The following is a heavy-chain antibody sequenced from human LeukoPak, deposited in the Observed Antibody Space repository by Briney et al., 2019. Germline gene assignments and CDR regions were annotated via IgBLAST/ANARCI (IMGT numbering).Heavy chain of an antibody. CDR1: GFTFSDYY. Sequence: PGGSLRLSCAASGFTFSDYYMSWIRQPPGKGLEWIGEINHSGSTNYNPSLKSRVTISVDTSKNQFSLKLSSVTAADTAVYYCARGRWLQSHYYFDYWGQGTLVTVSS. V-gene: IGHV4-34*01. CDR3: ARGRWLQSHYYFDY. J-gene: IGHJ4*02. D-gene: IGHD5-24*01. CDR2: INHSGST.